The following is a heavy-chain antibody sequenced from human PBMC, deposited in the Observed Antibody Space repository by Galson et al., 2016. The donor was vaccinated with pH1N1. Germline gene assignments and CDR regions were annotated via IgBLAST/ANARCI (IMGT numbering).Heavy chain of an antibody. D-gene: IGHD3-10*01. J-gene: IGHJ4*02. CDR2: VYPGDSDT. CDR3: ASLRGGITVAREGYFDR. Sequence: QSGAEVKKPGESLKISCRGSGYSFTSYWIAWVRQKPGKGLEWMGIVYPGDSDTRYSPSFRGLFTFSADKSIGTAYLQWSSLEASDTAIYYSASLRGGITVAREGYFDRWGQGTLVTVAP. CDR1: GYSFTSYW. V-gene: IGHV5-51*03.